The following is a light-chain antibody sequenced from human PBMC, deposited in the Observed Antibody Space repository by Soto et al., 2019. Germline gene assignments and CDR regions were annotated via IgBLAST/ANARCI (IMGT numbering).Light chain of an antibody. V-gene: IGLV2-23*02. CDR3: CSSGGSPTDV. CDR2: EVN. Sequence: QSVLTQPASVSGSPGQSITISCTGTSSNVGSYKLVSWYQQHPGKAPKLMIFEVNKRPSGVSNRFSGSKSGNTASLTISGLNVEDEADYYCCSSGGSPTDVFGTGTKLTVL. J-gene: IGLJ1*01. CDR1: SSNVGSYKL.